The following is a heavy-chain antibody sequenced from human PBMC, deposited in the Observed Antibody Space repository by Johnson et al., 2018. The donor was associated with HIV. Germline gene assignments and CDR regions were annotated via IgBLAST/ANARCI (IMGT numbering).Heavy chain of an antibody. CDR2: INWSGATP. D-gene: IGHD3-16*01. Sequence: VQLVESGGGLIQPGRSLRLSCAASGFSFDEYDMSWVRQAPGNGLEWVSGINWSGATPGSADSVKGRFTISRDSSKNTLYLEMNTLRPEDTAMYYCERGSRYTFDNDDVHLLHAFDIWGQGTMVTVSS. V-gene: IGHV3-20*04. CDR3: ERGSRYTFDNDDVHLLHAFDI. J-gene: IGHJ3*02. CDR1: GFSFDEYD.